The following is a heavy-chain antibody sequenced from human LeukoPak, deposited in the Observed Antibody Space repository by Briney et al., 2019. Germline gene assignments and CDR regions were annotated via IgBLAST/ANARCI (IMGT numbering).Heavy chain of an antibody. CDR3: ARGCNY. Sequence: PGGSLRLSCAASGFTFSSYSMNWVRQAPGKGLEWVAVISYDGSNKYYADSVKGRFTISRDNSKNTLYLQMNSLRAEDTAVYYCARGCNYWGQGTLVTVSS. CDR2: ISYDGSNK. V-gene: IGHV3-30*03. CDR1: GFTFSSYS. D-gene: IGHD2-8*01. J-gene: IGHJ4*02.